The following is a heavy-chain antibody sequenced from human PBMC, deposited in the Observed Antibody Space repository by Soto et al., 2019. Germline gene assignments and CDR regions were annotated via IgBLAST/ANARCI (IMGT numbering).Heavy chain of an antibody. CDR3: ARDEDPHSSSWYWFDP. Sequence: SLRLSCAASGFTFSSYGMHWVRQAPGKGLEWVAVIWYDGSNKYYADSVKGRFTISRDNSKNTLYLQMNSLRAEDTAVYYCARDEDPHSSSWYWFDPWGQGTLVTVSS. CDR2: IWYDGSNK. J-gene: IGHJ5*02. CDR1: GFTFSSYG. V-gene: IGHV3-33*01. D-gene: IGHD6-13*01.